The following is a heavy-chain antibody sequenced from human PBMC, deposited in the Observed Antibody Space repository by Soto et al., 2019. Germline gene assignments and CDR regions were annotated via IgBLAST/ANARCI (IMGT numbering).Heavy chain of an antibody. Sequence: GGSLRLTCEDSGFTFSSYWIHWVRQAPGKGLVWVSRINSDGSSTSYADSVKGRFTISRDNAKNTLYLQMNSLRAEDTGVYYCASSLLTPFDYWGQGTQVTVSS. J-gene: IGHJ4*02. CDR2: INSDGSST. CDR1: GFTFSSYW. V-gene: IGHV3-74*01. D-gene: IGHD7-27*01. CDR3: ASSLLTPFDY.